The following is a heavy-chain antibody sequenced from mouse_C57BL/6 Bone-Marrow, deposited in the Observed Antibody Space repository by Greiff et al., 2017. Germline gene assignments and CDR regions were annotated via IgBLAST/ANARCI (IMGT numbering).Heavy chain of an antibody. V-gene: IGHV1-55*01. J-gene: IGHJ1*03. CDR3: AREGLWLRLLWYGDV. CDR2: IYPGSGST. D-gene: IGHD2-2*01. CDR1: GYTFTSYW. Sequence: QVQLQQPGAELVKPGASVKMSCKASGYTFTSYWITWVKQRPGQGLEWIGDIYPGSGSTNYNEKFKSKATLTVDTSSSTAYMQLSSLTSEDSAVYYCAREGLWLRLLWYGDVWGTGTTVTVSS.